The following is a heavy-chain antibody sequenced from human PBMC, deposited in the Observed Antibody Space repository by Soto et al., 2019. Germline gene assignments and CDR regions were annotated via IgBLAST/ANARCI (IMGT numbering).Heavy chain of an antibody. V-gene: IGHV1-18*01. D-gene: IGHD2-2*02. CDR3: AREYCSSTSCYNTDY. Sequence: GASVKVSCKASGYTFTTYGISWVRQAPGQGLEWMGWINTYNGNTNYAQKLQGRVTMTTDTSTRTAYMELRSLRSDDTAVYYCAREYCSSTSCYNTDYWGQGTLVTVSS. J-gene: IGHJ4*02. CDR2: INTYNGNT. CDR1: GYTFTTYG.